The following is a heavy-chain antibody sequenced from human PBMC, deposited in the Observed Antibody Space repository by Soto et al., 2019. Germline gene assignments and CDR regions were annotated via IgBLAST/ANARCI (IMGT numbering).Heavy chain of an antibody. CDR1: GFTFSDHY. CDR2: IRNKANSYTT. Sequence: RLSCAASGFTFSDHYMDWVRQAPGKGLEWVGRIRNKANSYTTEYAASVKGRFTISRDDSNNSVYLQMSSLKNEDTAVYFCVRINNCYSHYWGQGPPVT. CDR3: VRINNCYSHY. J-gene: IGHJ4*02. V-gene: IGHV3-72*01. D-gene: IGHD2-21*01.